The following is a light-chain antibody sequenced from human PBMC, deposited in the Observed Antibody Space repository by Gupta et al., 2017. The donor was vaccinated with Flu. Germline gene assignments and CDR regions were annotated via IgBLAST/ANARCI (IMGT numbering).Light chain of an antibody. V-gene: IGKV1-5*03. J-gene: IGKJ1*01. Sequence: PSTLSASVGARVTITCRASQSISSWLAWYQQKPGKAPKVLIYKASSLQSGVPSRFSGSGSGTEFTLTISSLQPDDFATYYFQQYNSYSGTFGQGTKVEIK. CDR2: KAS. CDR1: QSISSW. CDR3: QQYNSYSGT.